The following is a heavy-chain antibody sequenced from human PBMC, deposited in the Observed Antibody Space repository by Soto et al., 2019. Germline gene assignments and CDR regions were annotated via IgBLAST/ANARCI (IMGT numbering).Heavy chain of an antibody. V-gene: IGHV3-23*01. D-gene: IGHD3-22*01. CDR3: AKAPMFHDSSGYYEPFDF. Sequence: PGGSLTLSCAASGFTFSSYAMNWVRQAPGKGLEWVSTISGSGGSTYYADSVKGRFTISRDNSKNTLYLHMNSLRAEDTAVYYCAKAPMFHDSSGYYEPFDFWGQGTLVTVSS. CDR2: ISGSGGST. CDR1: GFTFSSYA. J-gene: IGHJ4*02.